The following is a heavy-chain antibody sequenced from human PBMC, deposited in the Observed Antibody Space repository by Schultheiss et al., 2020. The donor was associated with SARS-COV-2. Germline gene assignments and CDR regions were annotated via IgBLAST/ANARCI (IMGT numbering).Heavy chain of an antibody. D-gene: IGHD1-26*01. V-gene: IGHV3-23*01. J-gene: IGHJ4*02. CDR2: ISGSGGRT. Sequence: GGSLRLSCAASGFTFSSYAMSWVRQAPGKGLEWVSAISGSGGRTYYADSVKGRFTISRDNSKNTLYLQMNSLRAEDTAVYYCAKVGSGARGGSYHGGFDYWGQGTLVTVSS. CDR3: AKVGSGARGGSYHGGFDY. CDR1: GFTFSSYA.